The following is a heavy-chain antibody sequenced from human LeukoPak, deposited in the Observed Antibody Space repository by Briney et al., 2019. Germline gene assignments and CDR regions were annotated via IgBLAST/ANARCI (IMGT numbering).Heavy chain of an antibody. J-gene: IGHJ6*02. V-gene: IGHV4-59*01. CDR3: ARTLGYGSSTSGYKYYYYGMDV. CDR1: GGSISSYY. Sequence: PSETLSLTCTVSGGSISSYYWSWIRQPPGKGLEWIGYIYYSGSTNYNPSLKSRVTISVDTSKNQFSLKLSSVTAADTAVYYCARTLGYGSSTSGYKYYYYGMDVWGQGTTVTVSS. D-gene: IGHD2-2*02. CDR2: IYYSGST.